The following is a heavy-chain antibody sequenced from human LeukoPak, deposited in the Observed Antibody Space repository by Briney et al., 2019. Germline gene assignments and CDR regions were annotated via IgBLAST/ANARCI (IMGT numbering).Heavy chain of an antibody. J-gene: IGHJ4*02. Sequence: PGGFLILSCAASGFIFGNYAMSWVRQVPGRGLEWVSTISSRGDSTYVADSVKGRFTISRDNSKNSLYLQMNTVRAEDTAVYYCVKGPRPDITVAHTVENWGQGTLVTVSS. CDR1: GFIFGNYA. CDR3: VKGPRPDITVAHTVEN. V-gene: IGHV3-23*01. D-gene: IGHD6-19*01. CDR2: ISSRGDST.